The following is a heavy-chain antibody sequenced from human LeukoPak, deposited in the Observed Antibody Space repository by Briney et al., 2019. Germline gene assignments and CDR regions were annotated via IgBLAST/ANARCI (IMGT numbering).Heavy chain of an antibody. CDR2: INPSGGST. CDR1: GYTFTSYY. V-gene: IGHV1-46*01. Sequence: GASVKVSCKASGYTFTSYYMHWVRQAPGQGLEWMGIINPSGGSTSYTQKFQGRVTMTRDTSTSTAYMELSSLRSEDTAVYYCARTYGINNWFDPWGQGTLVTVSS. D-gene: IGHD4-17*01. CDR3: ARTYGINNWFDP. J-gene: IGHJ5*02.